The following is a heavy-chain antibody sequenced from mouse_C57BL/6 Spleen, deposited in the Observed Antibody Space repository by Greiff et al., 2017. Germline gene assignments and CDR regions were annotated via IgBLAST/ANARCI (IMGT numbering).Heavy chain of an antibody. Sequence: EVQLQESGGGLVKPGGSLKLSCAASGFTFSIYAMSWVRQTPEKRLEWVATISDGGSYTYYPDNVKGRFTISRDNAKNNLYLQMSHLKSEDTALYYCARDVTWYFDVWGTGTTVTVSS. CDR3: ARDVTWYFDV. CDR1: GFTFSIYA. CDR2: ISDGGSYT. J-gene: IGHJ1*03. V-gene: IGHV5-4*01.